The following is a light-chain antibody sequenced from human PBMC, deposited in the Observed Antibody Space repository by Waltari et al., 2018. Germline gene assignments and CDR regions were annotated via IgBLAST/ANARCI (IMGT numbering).Light chain of an antibody. J-gene: IGLJ2*01. CDR2: GNY. CDR1: SSNIGSNS. CDR3: AAWDDSLNGVV. V-gene: IGLV1-44*01. Sequence: QSVLTQQPSASGTPGQRVTISCSGSSSNIGSNSVNWYQQLPGTAPKLLVYGNYQRPSGVPDRVSGSKSGTSASLAISGLQSQDEADYYCAAWDDSLNGVVFGGGTKLTV.